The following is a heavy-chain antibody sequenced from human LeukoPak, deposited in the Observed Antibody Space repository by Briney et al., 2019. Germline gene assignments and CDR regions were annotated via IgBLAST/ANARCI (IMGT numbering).Heavy chain of an antibody. CDR3: AKEGRSLQTY. CDR1: RFPFNNYA. CDR2: VSGSGDTT. D-gene: IGHD5-24*01. V-gene: IGHV3-23*01. J-gene: IGHJ4*02. Sequence: GSLRLSCAASRFPFNNYAMSWVRQAPGKGLEWVSGVSGSGDTTYYTDSVKGRFTISRDNAKNSLYLQMNSLRVEDTAVYYCAKEGRSLQTYWGQGTLVTVSS.